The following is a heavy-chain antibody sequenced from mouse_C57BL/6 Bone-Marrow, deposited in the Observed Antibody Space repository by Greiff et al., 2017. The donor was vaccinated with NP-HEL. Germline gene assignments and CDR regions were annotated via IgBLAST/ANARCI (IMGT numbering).Heavy chain of an antibody. Sequence: EVHLVESGGGLVKPGGSLKLSCAASGFTFSCYAMSWVRQTPEKRLEWVATISDGGSYTYYPDNVKGRFTISRDNAKNNLYLQMSHLKSEDTAMYYCARADLLLRGFAYWGQGTLVTVSA. CDR2: ISDGGSYT. J-gene: IGHJ3*01. CDR3: ARADLLLRGFAY. CDR1: GFTFSCYA. V-gene: IGHV5-4*01. D-gene: IGHD1-1*01.